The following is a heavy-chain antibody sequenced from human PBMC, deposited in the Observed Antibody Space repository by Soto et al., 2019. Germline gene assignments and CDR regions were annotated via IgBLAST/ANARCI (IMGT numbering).Heavy chain of an antibody. D-gene: IGHD2-15*01. J-gene: IGHJ6*02. CDR1: GYTFISHG. V-gene: IGHV1-18*04. CDR2: ISGKNGNT. CDR3: ARVSSAIVVVPDYGMDV. Sequence: QVQLVQSGVEVKKPGASVKVSCKASGYTFISHGISWVRQAPGQGLEWMGWISGKNGNTNYAQKLQGRVTLTTDTSTSTAYIELRRLSSDDTAVDYCARVSSAIVVVPDYGMDVWGQVTTVTVSS.